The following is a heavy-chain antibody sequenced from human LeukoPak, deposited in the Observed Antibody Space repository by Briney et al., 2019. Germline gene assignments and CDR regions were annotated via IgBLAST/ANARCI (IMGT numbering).Heavy chain of an antibody. CDR3: GRVSSPWSPRDAFDI. J-gene: IGHJ3*02. CDR1: GDSVSSNSAT. CDR2: TYYKSKWYN. D-gene: IGHD1-26*01. Sequence: SQILSLTCAISGDSVSSNSATWNWIRQSPSRGLEWLGRTYYKSKWYNDYAVSVKSRITINSDTSKNQFSLQLNSVTPEDTAVYYCGRVSSPWSPRDAFDIWGQGTMVTASP. V-gene: IGHV6-1*01.